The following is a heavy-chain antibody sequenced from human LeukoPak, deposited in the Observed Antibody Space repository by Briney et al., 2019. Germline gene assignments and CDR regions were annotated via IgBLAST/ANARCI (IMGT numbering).Heavy chain of an antibody. CDR2: ISYDGSNK. J-gene: IGHJ4*02. CDR1: GFTFSSYA. Sequence: GGSLRLSCAASGFTFSSYAMHGVRQAPGKGLDWVAVISYDGSNKYYADSVKGRFTISRDNSKNTLYLQMNSLRAEHTAVYYCAKKGLTVTTYYFDYWGQGTLVTVSS. CDR3: AKKGLTVTTYYFDY. V-gene: IGHV3-30*04. D-gene: IGHD4-17*01.